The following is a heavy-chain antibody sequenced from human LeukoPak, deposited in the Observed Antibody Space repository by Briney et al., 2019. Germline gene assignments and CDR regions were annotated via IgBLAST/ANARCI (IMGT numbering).Heavy chain of an antibody. V-gene: IGHV1-2*02. D-gene: IGHD3-22*01. CDR2: INPNSGGT. J-gene: IGHJ4*02. CDR3: ARTILYDSSGYSLGY. Sequence: VASVKVSCKASGYTFTGYYMHWVRQAPGQGLEWIGWINPNSGGTNYAQKFQGRVTMTRDTSISTAYMELSRLRSDDTAVYYCARTILYDSSGYSLGYWGQGTLVTVSS. CDR1: GYTFTGYY.